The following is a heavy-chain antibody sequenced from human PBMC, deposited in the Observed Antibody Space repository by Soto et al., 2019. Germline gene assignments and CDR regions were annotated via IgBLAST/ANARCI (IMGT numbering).Heavy chain of an antibody. CDR3: ARDRDLF. Sequence: ESGGGVVQPGRSLRLSCAASGFTFSSYAMHWVRQAPGKGLEWVAVISYDGSNKYYADSVKGRFTISRDNSKNTLYLQMNSLRAEDTAVYYCARDRDLFWGQGTLVTVSS. D-gene: IGHD3-10*01. V-gene: IGHV3-30-3*01. CDR2: ISYDGSNK. J-gene: IGHJ4*02. CDR1: GFTFSSYA.